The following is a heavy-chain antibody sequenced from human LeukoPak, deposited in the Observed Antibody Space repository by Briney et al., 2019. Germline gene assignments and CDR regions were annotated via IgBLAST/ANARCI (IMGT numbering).Heavy chain of an antibody. Sequence: SETLSLTCTVSGGSISSYFWSWIPQSPGKGPEWIGYIHQNGNTNYNLSLKSRVTISIDTSKSQFSLRLSSVTAADTAVYYCARVRMDWYDRSGQESIRFDPWGQGTLVIVAS. CDR1: GGSISSYF. V-gene: IGHV4-59*01. CDR3: ARVRMDWYDRSGQESIRFDP. J-gene: IGHJ5*02. D-gene: IGHD3-22*01. CDR2: IHQNGNT.